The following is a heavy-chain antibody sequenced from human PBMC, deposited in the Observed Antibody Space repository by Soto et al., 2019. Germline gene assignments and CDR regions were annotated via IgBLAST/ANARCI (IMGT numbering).Heavy chain of an antibody. J-gene: IGHJ4*02. Sequence: QVQLVESGGGVVQPGRSLRLSCVVSGFPFSSYGMHWVRQAPGKGLEWVALISYDGSDKYYVDSVKGRFTISRDNSKNPLYLQMTSLRTEDTAVYYCARSYRYGHFDYWGQGTQVTVSS. CDR2: ISYDGSDK. CDR1: GFPFSSYG. V-gene: IGHV3-30*03. D-gene: IGHD3-16*02. CDR3: ARSYRYGHFDY.